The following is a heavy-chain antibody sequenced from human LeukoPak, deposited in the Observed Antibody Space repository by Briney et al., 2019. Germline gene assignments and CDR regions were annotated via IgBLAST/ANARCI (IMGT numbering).Heavy chain of an antibody. Sequence: GGSLSHSLAASGSTFRVFGIECVRQAPGKGLEWLAFIRHDGSNKYYSDSVKGRFTISRDNSKNTPDLQMNSLRDEDTAMYYCPKDSYGPELGGKGTLVTVSS. J-gene: IGHJ4*02. CDR1: GSTFRVFG. V-gene: IGHV3-30*02. CDR3: PKDSYGPEL. D-gene: IGHD4-17*01. CDR2: IRHDGSNK.